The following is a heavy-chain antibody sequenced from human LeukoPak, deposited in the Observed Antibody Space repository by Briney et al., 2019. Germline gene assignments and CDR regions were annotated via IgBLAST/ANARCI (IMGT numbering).Heavy chain of an antibody. CDR3: ARDTIFGVAGYGMDV. V-gene: IGHV3-74*01. CDR2: INSEGGST. D-gene: IGHD3-3*01. Sequence: GGSLRLSCAASGFSFSYYWMHWVRQAPGKGLVWVSRINSEGGSTNYADSVRGRFTVSRDNTKNTLYLQMNSLRAEDTAVYYCARDTIFGVAGYGMDVWGQGTTVTVSS. CDR1: GFSFSYYW. J-gene: IGHJ6*02.